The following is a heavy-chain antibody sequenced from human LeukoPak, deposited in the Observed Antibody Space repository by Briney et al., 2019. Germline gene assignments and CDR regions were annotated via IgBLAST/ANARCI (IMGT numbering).Heavy chain of an antibody. Sequence: SETLSLTCTVSGGSISSGGYYWSWIRQAPGKGLEWIGYIYHSGSTYYNPSLKSRVTISVDRSKNQFSLKLSSVTAADTAVYYCARAEVPAALSPWGQGTLVTVSS. CDR3: ARAEVPAALSP. J-gene: IGHJ5*02. CDR1: GGSISSGGYY. V-gene: IGHV4-30-2*01. CDR2: IYHSGST. D-gene: IGHD2-2*01.